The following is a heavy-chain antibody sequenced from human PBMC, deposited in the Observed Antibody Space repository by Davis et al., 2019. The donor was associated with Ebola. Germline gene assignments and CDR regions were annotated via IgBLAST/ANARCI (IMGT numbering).Heavy chain of an antibody. CDR1: GDSVSRAG. CDR3: ARGWLRGYLDY. CDR2: TSYKSKWYN. D-gene: IGHD3-3*01. Sequence: HSQTPSLTCAISGDSVSRAGWNWIRQSPSRGFECLGSTSYKSKWYNDYAVSVKSRITINPDTSKNQFSLQLNSVTPEDTAVYYCARGWLRGYLDYWGQGTLVTVSS. V-gene: IGHV6-1*01. J-gene: IGHJ4*02.